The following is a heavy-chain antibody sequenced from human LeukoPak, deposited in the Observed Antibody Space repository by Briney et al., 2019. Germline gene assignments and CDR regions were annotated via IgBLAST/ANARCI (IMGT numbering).Heavy chain of an antibody. CDR1: GYTLTELS. Sequence: VASVKVSCKVSGYTLTELSMHWVRQAPGKGLEWMGGFDPEDGETIYAQKFQGRVTMTEDTSTDTAYMELSSLRSDDTAVYYCAKTLRELSGGAFDIWGQGTMVTVSS. J-gene: IGHJ3*02. D-gene: IGHD1-26*01. CDR3: AKTLRELSGGAFDI. CDR2: FDPEDGET. V-gene: IGHV1-24*01.